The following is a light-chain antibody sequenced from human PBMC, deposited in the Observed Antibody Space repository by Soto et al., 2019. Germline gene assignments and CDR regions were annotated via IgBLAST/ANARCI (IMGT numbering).Light chain of an antibody. V-gene: IGKV1-5*03. Sequence: DLQLTQSPSTLSASVGDRVTITCRASQSISSWLAWYQQKPGKAPKLLISKASSSESGVPSRFTGSGSGTDFTLTISSLQPDDFATYYCQQYKSHWTFGQGTKVEIK. CDR3: QQYKSHWT. J-gene: IGKJ1*01. CDR2: KAS. CDR1: QSISSW.